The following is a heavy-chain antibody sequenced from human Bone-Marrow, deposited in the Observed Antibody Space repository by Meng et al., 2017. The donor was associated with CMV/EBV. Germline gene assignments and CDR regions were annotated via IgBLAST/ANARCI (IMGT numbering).Heavy chain of an antibody. V-gene: IGHV4-38-2*02. CDR1: GYSISSGYY. CDR3: ARVDGLAVGYYFDY. J-gene: IGHJ4*02. Sequence: SEPLSLTCTVSGYSISSGYYWGWIRQPPGKGLEWIGSIYHSGSTYYNPSLKSRVTISVDTSKNQFSLKLSSVTAADTAVYYCARVDGLAVGYYFDYWGQGTLVTVSS. CDR2: IYHSGST. D-gene: IGHD6-19*01.